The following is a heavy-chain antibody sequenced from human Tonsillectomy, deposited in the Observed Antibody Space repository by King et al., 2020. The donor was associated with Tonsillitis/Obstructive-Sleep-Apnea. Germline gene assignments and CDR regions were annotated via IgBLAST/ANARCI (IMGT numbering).Heavy chain of an antibody. CDR1: GFTFSGYG. CDR3: ARNLRTSSLDY. Sequence: VQLVESGGGLVQPGGSLRLSCAASGFTFSGYGMHWVRQAPGKGLVWVTRMNTDGSNTNYADPVKGRFTISRDNAKNTLYLQMNSLRAEDTAVYYCARNLRTSSLDYWGQGTLVTVSS. D-gene: IGHD6-6*01. V-gene: IGHV3-74*01. J-gene: IGHJ4*02. CDR2: MNTDGSNT.